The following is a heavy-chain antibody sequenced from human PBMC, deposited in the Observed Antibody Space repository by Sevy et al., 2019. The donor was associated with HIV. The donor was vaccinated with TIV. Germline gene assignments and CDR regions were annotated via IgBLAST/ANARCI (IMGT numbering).Heavy chain of an antibody. D-gene: IGHD6-25*01. CDR1: GFTVSSNF. CDR2: IYSGGST. J-gene: IGHJ3*02. CDR3: AREKSGAFDI. V-gene: IGHV3-66*01. Sequence: GGSLRLSCAASGFTVSSNFVSGVRQAPRKGLEWVSVIYSGGSTYYADSVKGRFTISRDNSKNTLYLQMNSLRAEDTAVYYCAREKSGAFDIWGQGTTVTVSS.